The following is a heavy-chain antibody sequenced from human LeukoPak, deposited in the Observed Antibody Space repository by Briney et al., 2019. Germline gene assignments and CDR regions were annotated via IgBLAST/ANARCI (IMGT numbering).Heavy chain of an antibody. CDR1: GYTFTSYA. J-gene: IGHJ4*02. D-gene: IGHD1-26*01. V-gene: IGHV1-3*03. Sequence: GASVKVSCKASGYTFTSYAVHWVRRAPGQSLEWMGYINDGDGNTKYSQEFQGRVTITRDTSASIVYMELSSLRSEDMAFYYCERERGEFGGSYFLDYWGQGTLVTVSS. CDR3: ERERGEFGGSYFLDY. CDR2: INDGDGNT.